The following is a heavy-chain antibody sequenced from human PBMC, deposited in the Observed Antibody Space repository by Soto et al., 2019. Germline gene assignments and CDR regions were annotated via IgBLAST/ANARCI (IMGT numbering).Heavy chain of an antibody. CDR3: ARRPLNSNGAY. V-gene: IGHV3-53*01. J-gene: IGHJ4*02. CDR2: IYSSGST. Sequence: EVQLVESGGDLIQPGGSLRLSCAASGFTVSSNNMSWVRQAPGKGLEWVSLIYSSGSTHYADSVKGRFTISRDNYKNTVHLQMNTLRAEDTAVYYCARRPLNSNGAYWGQGTLVTVSS. CDR1: GFTVSSNN. D-gene: IGHD3-22*01.